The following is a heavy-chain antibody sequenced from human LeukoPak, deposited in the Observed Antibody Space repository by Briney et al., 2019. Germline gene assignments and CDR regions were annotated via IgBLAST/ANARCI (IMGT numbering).Heavy chain of an antibody. CDR3: GKDRGMTHYFDY. Sequence: PGGSLRLSCAASGFTFSSYGMHWVRQAPGKGLEWVAFIRYDGSNKYYADSVKGRFTISRDNSKNTLYLQMNSLRPEDTAVYYCGKDRGMTHYFDYWGQGTLVTVSS. J-gene: IGHJ4*02. CDR2: IRYDGSNK. CDR1: GFTFSSYG. V-gene: IGHV3-30*02.